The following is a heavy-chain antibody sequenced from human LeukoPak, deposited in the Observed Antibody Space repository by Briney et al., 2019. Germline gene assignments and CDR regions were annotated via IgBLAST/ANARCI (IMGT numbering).Heavy chain of an antibody. CDR3: ARDMAQVGATPLDY. Sequence: PGGSLRLSCAASGFTFSSYAMHWVRQAAGKGLEWVAGISYDGSNKYYADSVKGRFTISRDNSKNTLYLQMNSLRAEDTAVYYCARDMAQVGATPLDYWGQGTLVTVSS. D-gene: IGHD1-26*01. V-gene: IGHV3-30-3*01. CDR1: GFTFSSYA. J-gene: IGHJ4*02. CDR2: ISYDGSNK.